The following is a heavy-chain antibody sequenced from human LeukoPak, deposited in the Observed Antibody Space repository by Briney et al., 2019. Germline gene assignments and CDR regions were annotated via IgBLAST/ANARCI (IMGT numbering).Heavy chain of an antibody. J-gene: IGHJ4*02. CDR2: IYPGDSVT. CDR3: ARQSRDGSKTRGYYFDY. V-gene: IGHV5-51*01. Sequence: GESLKISCKGSGYSFTSYWIGWVRQMPGKGLEWMGIIYPGDSVTRYSPSFQGQVIISADKSISTAYLQWSSLKASDTAMYYCARQSRDGSKTRGYYFDYWGQGTLVTVSS. CDR1: GYSFTSYW. D-gene: IGHD3-10*01.